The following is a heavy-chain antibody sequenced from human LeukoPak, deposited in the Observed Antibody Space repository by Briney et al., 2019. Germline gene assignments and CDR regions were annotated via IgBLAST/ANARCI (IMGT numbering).Heavy chain of an antibody. D-gene: IGHD3-10*01. CDR3: ARDSLVRGDSFDY. CDR1: GFTFSSYG. V-gene: IGHV3-30*03. CDR2: ISYDGSNK. Sequence: GGSLRLSCAASGFTFSSYGMHWVRQAPGKGLEWVAVISYDGSNKYYADSVKGRFTISRDNAKNSLYLQMNSLRAEDTAVYYCARDSLVRGDSFDYWGQGTLVTVSS. J-gene: IGHJ4*02.